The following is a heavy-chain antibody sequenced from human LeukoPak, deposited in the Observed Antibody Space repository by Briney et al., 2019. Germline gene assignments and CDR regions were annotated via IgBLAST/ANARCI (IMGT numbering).Heavy chain of an antibody. Sequence: PGGALRLSCAASGFTFNNYWMHWVRQAPGTGLVGVSRITSDGSSTSYADSVKGRFTISRDNAKNTLYLQMKSLRAEATAVYYCARDEAVGAPFDYWGQGTLVTVSS. CDR2: ITSDGSST. J-gene: IGHJ4*02. V-gene: IGHV3-74*01. CDR3: ARDEAVGAPFDY. CDR1: GFTFNNYW. D-gene: IGHD1-26*01.